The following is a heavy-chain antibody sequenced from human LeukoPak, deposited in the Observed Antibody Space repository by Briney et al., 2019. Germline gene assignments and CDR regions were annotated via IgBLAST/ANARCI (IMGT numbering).Heavy chain of an antibody. CDR2: INHSGYA. D-gene: IGHD4-11*01. CDR1: GYSINSGYS. V-gene: IGHV4-38-2*01. Sequence: SETLSLTCAVSGYSINSGYSWTWLRQRPGKGLEWIGNINHSGYAYYNPSLKSPVTISLDASKNHFSLRLSSVTAADTAVYYCARNSSLTTLKGGWFDPWGQGTLVTVSS. J-gene: IGHJ5*02. CDR3: ARNSSLTTLKGGWFDP.